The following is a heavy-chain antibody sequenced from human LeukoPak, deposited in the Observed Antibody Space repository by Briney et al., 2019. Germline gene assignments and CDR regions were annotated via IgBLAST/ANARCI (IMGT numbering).Heavy chain of an antibody. J-gene: IGHJ2*01. CDR2: ISGSGGST. Sequence: GGSLRLSCAASGFTFSSYAMSWVRQAPGKGLEWVSAISGSGGSTYYADSVEGRFTISRDNSKNTLYLQMNSLRAEDTAFFYCAKGGTGDLWYFDLWGRGTLVTVSS. D-gene: IGHD7-27*01. CDR1: GFTFSSYA. CDR3: AKGGTGDLWYFDL. V-gene: IGHV3-23*01.